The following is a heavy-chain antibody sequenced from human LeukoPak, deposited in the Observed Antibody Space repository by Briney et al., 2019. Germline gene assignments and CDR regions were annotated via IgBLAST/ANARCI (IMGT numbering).Heavy chain of an antibody. V-gene: IGHV3-30*04. CDR1: GFTFSSYA. Sequence: GGSLRLSCAASGFTFSSYAMHWVRQAPGKGLEWVAVISYDGSNKYYADSVKGRFTISRDNSKNTLYLQMISLRAEDTAVYYRASDSSGWSGRYAFDIWGQGTMVTVSS. CDR2: ISYDGSNK. D-gene: IGHD6-19*01. CDR3: ASDSSGWSGRYAFDI. J-gene: IGHJ3*02.